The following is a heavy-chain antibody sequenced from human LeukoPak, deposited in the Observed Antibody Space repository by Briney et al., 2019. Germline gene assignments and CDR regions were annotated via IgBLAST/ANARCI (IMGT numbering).Heavy chain of an antibody. V-gene: IGHV4-59*01. CDR1: GGSISSYY. Sequence: SETLSLTCTVSGGSISSYYWSWIRQPPGKGLEWIGYIYYSGSTNYNPSLKSRVTISVDTSKNQFSLKLTSVTAADTAVYYCAREAPTIAAAGHDAFDIWGQGTMVTVSS. J-gene: IGHJ3*02. D-gene: IGHD6-13*01. CDR3: AREAPTIAAAGHDAFDI. CDR2: IYYSGST.